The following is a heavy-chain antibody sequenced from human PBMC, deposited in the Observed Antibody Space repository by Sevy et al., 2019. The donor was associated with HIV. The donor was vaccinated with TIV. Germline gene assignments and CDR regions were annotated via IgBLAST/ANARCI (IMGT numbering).Heavy chain of an antibody. Sequence: GGSLRLSCAASGFTFSNYAMSWVRQAPGKGLEWVSSISRSGGSIHYADSVKGRFTISRDNSKNTLYLQMNSLRAEETAVYYCAKVDVVVPVADYGLDVWGQGPTVTVSS. CDR3: AKVDVVVPVADYGLDV. CDR1: GFTFSNYA. J-gene: IGHJ6*02. CDR2: ISRSGGSI. V-gene: IGHV3-23*01. D-gene: IGHD2-2*01.